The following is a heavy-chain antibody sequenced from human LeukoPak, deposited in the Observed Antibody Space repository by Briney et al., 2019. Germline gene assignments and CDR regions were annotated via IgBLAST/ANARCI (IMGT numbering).Heavy chain of an antibody. CDR1: GASISFHY. Sequence: SETLSLTCTVSGASISFHYWNWIRQPPGKGLEWIGYVYYSGYTSYNPSLKGRVTISLDTSKNQFSLQLTSVTAADTAMYYCASGTVAGTDFDYWGQGTLVTVSS. V-gene: IGHV4-59*11. CDR2: VYYSGYT. CDR3: ASGTVAGTDFDY. J-gene: IGHJ4*02. D-gene: IGHD6-19*01.